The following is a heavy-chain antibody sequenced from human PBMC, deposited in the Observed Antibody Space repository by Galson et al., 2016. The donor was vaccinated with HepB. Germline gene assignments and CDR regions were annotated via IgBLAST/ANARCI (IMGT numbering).Heavy chain of an antibody. D-gene: IGHD2-15*01. CDR3: TRGRDSDK. Sequence: SVKVSCKASGYIFTNFDINWVRQPAGQGLEWMGWVNPISGDTGFAQNFKDRVTLPRDASQTTAYLELSGLTSEDTAIYYCTRGRDSDKWGQGTLVTVSS. V-gene: IGHV1-8*01. CDR1: GYIFTNFD. J-gene: IGHJ4*02. CDR2: VNPISGDT.